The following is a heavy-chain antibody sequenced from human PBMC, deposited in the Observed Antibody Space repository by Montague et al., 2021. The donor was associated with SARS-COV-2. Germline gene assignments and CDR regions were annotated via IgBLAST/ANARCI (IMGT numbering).Heavy chain of an antibody. V-gene: IGHV4-34*01. CDR3: ASLSLGYCSSTSCYSDWFDP. Sequence: SETLSLTCAVYGGSFSGFYWSWIRQPPGKGLEWIGEINHSGSTNYNPSLKSRVTISVDTSKNQFSLKLSSVTAAGTAVYYCASLSLGYCSSTSCYSDWFDPWGQGTPVTVSS. CDR2: INHSGST. J-gene: IGHJ5*02. CDR1: GGSFSGFY. D-gene: IGHD2-2*02.